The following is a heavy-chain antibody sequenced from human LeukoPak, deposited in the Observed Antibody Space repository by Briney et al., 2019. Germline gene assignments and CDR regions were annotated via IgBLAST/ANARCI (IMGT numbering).Heavy chain of an antibody. CDR1: GGTFSSYA. V-gene: IGHV1-69*05. CDR2: IIPIFGTA. Sequence: GASVKVSCKASGGTFSSYAISWVRQAPGQGLEWMGRIIPIFGTANYAQKFQGRVTITTDESTSTAYMELSSLRSEDTAVYYCARSSIAVAGTPLDYWGQGTLVTVSS. J-gene: IGHJ4*02. CDR3: ARSSIAVAGTPLDY. D-gene: IGHD6-19*01.